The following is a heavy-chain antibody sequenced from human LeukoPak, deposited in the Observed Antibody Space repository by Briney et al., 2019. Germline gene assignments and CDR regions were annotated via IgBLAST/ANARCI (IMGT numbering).Heavy chain of an antibody. CDR3: AKDGGLWVSAHWGDS. V-gene: IGHV3-23*01. J-gene: IGHJ4*02. CDR2: ITTSDGNT. CDR1: GFTFRRYD. Sequence: GGSLRLSCASSGFTFRRYDMNWVRQAPGKGLEWVSTITTSDGNTYYADSVKGRFTVSRDNSKNTLFLQMNSLRAEDTAVYYCAKDGGLWVSAHWGDSWGRGTLVTVSS. D-gene: IGHD7-27*01.